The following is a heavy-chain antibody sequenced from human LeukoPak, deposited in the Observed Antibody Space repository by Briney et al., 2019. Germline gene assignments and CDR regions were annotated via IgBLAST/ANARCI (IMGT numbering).Heavy chain of an antibody. V-gene: IGHV4-34*01. CDR2: IYYTGST. CDR3: ARLRSPGDFDY. J-gene: IGHJ4*02. Sequence: SETLSLTCAVYGGSFSGYYWVWIRQPPGKGLEWIATIYYTGSTYYNPSLKSRVTISVDTSKNQFSLRLNSVTAADTAMYYCARLRSPGDFDYWGQGTLVTVSS. CDR1: GGSFSGYY. D-gene: IGHD1-26*01.